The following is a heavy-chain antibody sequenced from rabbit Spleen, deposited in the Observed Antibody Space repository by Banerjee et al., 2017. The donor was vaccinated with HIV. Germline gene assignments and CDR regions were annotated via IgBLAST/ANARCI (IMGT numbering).Heavy chain of an antibody. Sequence: QEQLVESGGGLVKPEGSLKLSCTASGVSFNDKDVMCWVRQAPGKGLEWITCINMVTGKSVYASWAKGRFIMSRTSSTTVTLQMTSLTVADTATYWCARAANNIGYCAGLWGPGTLVTVS. CDR2: INMVTGKS. CDR1: GVSFNDKDV. D-gene: IGHD1-1*01. J-gene: IGHJ4*01. CDR3: ARAANNIGYCAGL. V-gene: IGHV1S45*01.